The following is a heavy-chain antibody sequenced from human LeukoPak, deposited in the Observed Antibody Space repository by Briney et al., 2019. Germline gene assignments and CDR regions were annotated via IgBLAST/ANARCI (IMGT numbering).Heavy chain of an antibody. CDR1: GFTFSSYA. CDR2: ISYDGSNK. D-gene: IGHD5-12*01. V-gene: IGHV3-30-3*01. CDR3: ARHLYSASYWDAFDI. J-gene: IGHJ3*02. Sequence: HSGRSLRLSCAASGFTFSSYAMHWVRQAPGKGLEWVAVISYDGSNKYYADSVKGRFTISRDNSKNTLYLQMNSLRAEDTAVYYCARHLYSASYWDAFDIWGQGTMVTVSS.